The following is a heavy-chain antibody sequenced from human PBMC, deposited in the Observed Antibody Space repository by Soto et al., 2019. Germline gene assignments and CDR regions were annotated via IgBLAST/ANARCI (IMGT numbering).Heavy chain of an antibody. V-gene: IGHV3-23*01. Sequence: QPGGSLRLSFAASGFTFSTYAMSWVRQAPGKGLEWVSAISNSGGTIYYADSVQGRFTISRDNSMNTLFLQMHSLRAEDTAVYYCAKDQEEVYYDSSGYQGYWGQGTLVTVSS. J-gene: IGHJ4*02. D-gene: IGHD3-22*01. CDR1: GFTFSTYA. CDR2: ISNSGGTI. CDR3: AKDQEEVYYDSSGYQGY.